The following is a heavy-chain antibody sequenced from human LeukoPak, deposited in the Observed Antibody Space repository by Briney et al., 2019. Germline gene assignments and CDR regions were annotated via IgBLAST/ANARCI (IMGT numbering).Heavy chain of an antibody. CDR2: IYYSGST. CDR3: AREPDYDILTGHDAFDI. CDR1: GGSISSSSYY. V-gene: IGHV4-39*07. J-gene: IGHJ3*02. D-gene: IGHD3-9*01. Sequence: SETLSLTCTVSGGSISSSSYYWGWIRQPPGKGLEWIGSIYYSGSTYYNPSLKSRVTISVDTSKNQFSLKLSSVTAADTAVYYCAREPDYDILTGHDAFDIWGQGTMVTVSS.